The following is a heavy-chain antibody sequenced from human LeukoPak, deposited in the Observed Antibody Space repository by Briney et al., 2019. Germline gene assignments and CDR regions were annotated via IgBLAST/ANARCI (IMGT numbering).Heavy chain of an antibody. CDR3: AKAGSRDIVVVPAAMGWFDP. V-gene: IGHV3-30*18. Sequence: GGSLRLSCAASGFTFSSYGMHWVRQAPGKGLEWVAVISYDGSNKYYADSVEGRFTISRDNSKNTLYLQMNSLRAEDTAVYYCAKAGSRDIVVVPAAMGWFDPWGQGTLVTVSS. CDR1: GFTFSSYG. D-gene: IGHD2-2*01. CDR2: ISYDGSNK. J-gene: IGHJ5*02.